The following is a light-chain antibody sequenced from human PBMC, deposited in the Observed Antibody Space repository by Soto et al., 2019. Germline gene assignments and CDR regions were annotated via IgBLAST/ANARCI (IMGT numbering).Light chain of an antibody. Sequence: DIQMTQSPSSLSASVGDRVTISCRASQNIGNYLNWYQQKPGKAPNLLIYAASALQSGVPSRFSGSVSGTDFTLTISSLQPEDFASYYCQQSYNTLYTFGQGTKLEI. CDR2: AAS. CDR3: QQSYNTLYT. J-gene: IGKJ2*01. CDR1: QNIGNY. V-gene: IGKV1-39*01.